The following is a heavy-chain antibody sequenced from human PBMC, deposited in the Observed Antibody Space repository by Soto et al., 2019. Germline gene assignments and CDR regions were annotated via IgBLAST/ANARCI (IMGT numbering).Heavy chain of an antibody. CDR2: ISSSSSTI. Sequence: GGSLGLSCAAPGLPLSSYSMNWVRQAPGKGLEWVSYISSSSSTIYYADSVKGRFTISRDNAKNSLYLQMNSLRDEDTAVYYCARDRLAARNWFDPWGQGPLVTVS. V-gene: IGHV3-48*02. D-gene: IGHD6-6*01. J-gene: IGHJ5*02. CDR3: ARDRLAARNWFDP. CDR1: GLPLSSYS.